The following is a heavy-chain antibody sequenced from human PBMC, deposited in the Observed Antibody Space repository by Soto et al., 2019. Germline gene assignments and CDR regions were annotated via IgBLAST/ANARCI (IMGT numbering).Heavy chain of an antibody. CDR2: IYYSEST. D-gene: IGHD2-2*01. CDR1: GGSISTYY. Sequence: SXTLSLTCTVSGGSISTYYWSWIRQPPVNGLEWIVYIYYSESTHYNPSLEGRVAISADTPKNQLSLRLSSVTAADTAVYYCGRQPGHCGSSTCFGYYSVDVWGQGTTVTVSS. J-gene: IGHJ6*02. V-gene: IGHV4-59*08. CDR3: GRQPGHCGSSTCFGYYSVDV.